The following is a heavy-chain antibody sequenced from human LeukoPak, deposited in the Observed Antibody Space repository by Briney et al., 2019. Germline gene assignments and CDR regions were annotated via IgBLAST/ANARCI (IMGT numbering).Heavy chain of an antibody. J-gene: IGHJ4*02. CDR3: AKVPIQLWPPDYFDY. CDR2: ISGSGGST. CDR1: GFTFSSYD. Sequence: GGSLRLSCAASGFTFSSYDMHWVRQATGKGLEWVSAISGSGGSTYYADSVKGRFTISRDNSKNTLYLQMNSLRAEDTAVYYCAKVPIQLWPPDYFDYWGQGTLVTVSS. V-gene: IGHV3-23*01. D-gene: IGHD5-18*01.